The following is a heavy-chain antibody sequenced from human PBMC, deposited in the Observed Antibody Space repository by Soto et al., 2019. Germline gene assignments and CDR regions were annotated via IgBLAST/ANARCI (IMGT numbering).Heavy chain of an antibody. Sequence: GGSLRLSCAASGFTFSSYWMSWVRQAPGKGLEWVANIKQDGSEKYYVDSVKGRFTISRDNAEISLYLQMNSLRAEDTAVYYCARDRPAVVGASHFDYWGQGTLVTVSS. CDR3: ARDRPAVVGASHFDY. J-gene: IGHJ4*02. CDR2: IKQDGSEK. V-gene: IGHV3-7*01. CDR1: GFTFSSYW. D-gene: IGHD1-26*01.